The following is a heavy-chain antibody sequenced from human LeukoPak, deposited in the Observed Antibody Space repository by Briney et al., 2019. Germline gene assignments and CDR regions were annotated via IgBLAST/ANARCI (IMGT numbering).Heavy chain of an antibody. CDR1: GFTLNSYL. Sequence: GGSLRLSCAASGFTLNSYLMSWVRQAPGRGLEWVANIKKDGSEENYLDSVKGRFTVSRGNAKNSLYLQMNSLRGEDTAVYYCARSNPNRNALDLWGQGTMVTISS. V-gene: IGHV3-7*01. D-gene: IGHD1-14*01. CDR3: ARSNPNRNALDL. CDR2: IKKDGSEE. J-gene: IGHJ3*01.